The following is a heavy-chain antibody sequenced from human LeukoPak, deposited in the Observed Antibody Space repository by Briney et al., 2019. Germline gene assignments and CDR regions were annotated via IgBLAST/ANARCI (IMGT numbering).Heavy chain of an antibody. J-gene: IGHJ4*02. V-gene: IGHV1-46*01. CDR3: ARFAVHRRLVVNGQFGLDY. CDR1: GYSFTSYY. CDR2: ISSYNGNT. Sequence: ASVKVSCKASGYSFTSYYMHWVRQAPGQGLEWMGWISSYNGNTKSAQKFQGRVTMTRDTSTSTVYMELSSLRSEDTAVYYCARFAVHRRLVVNGQFGLDYWGQGTLVTVSS. D-gene: IGHD3-22*01.